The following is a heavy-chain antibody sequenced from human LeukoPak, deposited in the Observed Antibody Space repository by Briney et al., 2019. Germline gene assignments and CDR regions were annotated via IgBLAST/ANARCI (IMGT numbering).Heavy chain of an antibody. Sequence: SETLSLTCTVSGGSISSHYWSWIRQPPGKGLEWIGYISYSGSTDYNPPLKSRVTLSVDTSRNQFSLRLRSVIDADTAVYYCARIDGSSWPFDIWGQGILVTVSS. CDR3: ARIDGSSWPFDI. D-gene: IGHD6-13*01. J-gene: IGHJ4*02. CDR2: ISYSGST. V-gene: IGHV4-59*11. CDR1: GGSISSHY.